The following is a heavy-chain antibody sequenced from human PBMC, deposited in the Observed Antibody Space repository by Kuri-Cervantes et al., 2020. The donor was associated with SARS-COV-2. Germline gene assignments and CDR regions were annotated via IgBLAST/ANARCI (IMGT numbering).Heavy chain of an antibody. CDR3: VRKPAAGFDF. Sequence: GGFLRLSCSVSGFTFADYWMAWVRQAPGGGLETVANIKYDESEKHHLDSVKGRFIISRDNAENSLFLQMNSLRVEDTAMYYYVRKPAAGFDFWGLGTLVTVSS. CDR1: GFTFADYW. CDR2: IKYDESEK. V-gene: IGHV3-7*03. J-gene: IGHJ4*02. D-gene: IGHD1-14*01.